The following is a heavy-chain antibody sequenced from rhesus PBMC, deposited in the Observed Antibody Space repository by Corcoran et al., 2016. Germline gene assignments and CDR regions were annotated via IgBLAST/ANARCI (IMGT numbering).Heavy chain of an antibody. CDR2: NFGSSGST. CDR3: ARDRAGAAGNFDY. J-gene: IGHJ4*01. CDR1: GYSISSGYD. Sequence: QVQLQESGPGVVKPSETLSLTCAVSGYSISSGYDWSWIRQPPGKGLEWIGYNFGSSGSTNYNQSLKNRVAISKDTSKNQFSLKLSSVTAADTAVYYCARDRAGAAGNFDYWGQGVLVTVSS. V-gene: IGHV4-127*01. D-gene: IGHD6-25*01.